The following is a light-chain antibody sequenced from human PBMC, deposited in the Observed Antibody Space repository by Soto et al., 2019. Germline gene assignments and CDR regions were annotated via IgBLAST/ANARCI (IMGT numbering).Light chain of an antibody. Sequence: EIVMTQSPATLSVSPGERATLSCRASQSVSGNLAWYQQKPGQAPRLLIYGASTRATGIPARFSGSGSGTEFTLTISSLQSEDFAVYDGQQYNNWPPLTFGRGTKVEIK. CDR3: QQYNNWPPLT. V-gene: IGKV3-15*01. CDR2: GAS. J-gene: IGKJ4*01. CDR1: QSVSGN.